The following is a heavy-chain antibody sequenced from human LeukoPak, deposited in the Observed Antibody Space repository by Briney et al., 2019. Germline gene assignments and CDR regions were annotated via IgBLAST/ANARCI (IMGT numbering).Heavy chain of an antibody. J-gene: IGHJ3*02. CDR2: ISAYNDNT. D-gene: IGHD2-8*01. CDR1: GYTFTSYG. CDR3: ARDRYCTNGVCYRSRAFDI. V-gene: IGHV1-18*01. Sequence: GASVKVSCKASGYTFTSYGISWVRQAPGQGLEWMGWISAYNDNTNYAQKLQGRVTMTTDTSTSTAYMELRSLRSDDTAVYYCARDRYCTNGVCYRSRAFDIWGQGAMVTVSS.